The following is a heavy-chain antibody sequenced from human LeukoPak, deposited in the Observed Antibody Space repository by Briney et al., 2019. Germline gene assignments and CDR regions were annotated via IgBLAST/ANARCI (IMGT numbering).Heavy chain of an antibody. CDR2: ISGSGGST. CDR1: GFPFSSYA. J-gene: IGHJ4*02. D-gene: IGHD6-13*01. V-gene: IGHV3-23*01. Sequence: GGSLRLSCAASGFPFSSYAMSWVRQAPGKGLEWVSAISGSGGSTYYTDSVKGRFTISRDNAKNSLYLQMNSLRAEDTAVYYCARDRWRGIAADWGQGTLVTVSS. CDR3: ARDRWRGIAAD.